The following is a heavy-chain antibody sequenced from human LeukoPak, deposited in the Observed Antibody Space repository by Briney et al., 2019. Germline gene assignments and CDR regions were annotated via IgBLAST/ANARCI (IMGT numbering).Heavy chain of an antibody. J-gene: IGHJ6*04. D-gene: IGHD2-2*02. CDR1: GYTFTSYA. CDR2: INAGNGNT. V-gene: IGHV1-3*01. CDR3: ARDHCSSTSCYTGYYYYGMDV. Sequence: GASVKVSCKASGYTFTSYAMHWVRQAPGQGLEWMGWINAGNGNTKYSQKFQGRVTITRDTSASTAYMELSSLRSEDTAVYYCARDHCSSTSCYTGYYYYGMDVWGKGTTVTVSS.